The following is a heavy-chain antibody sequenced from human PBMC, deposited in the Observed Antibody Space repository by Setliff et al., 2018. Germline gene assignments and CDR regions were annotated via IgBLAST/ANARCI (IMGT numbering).Heavy chain of an antibody. CDR3: ARDLAGATYYYYYGMDV. CDR2: LRHDESNR. J-gene: IGHJ6*02. CDR1: GFTLSSYG. Sequence: GGSLRLSCVVSGFTLSSYGMHWVRQAPGKGLEWVSFLRHDESNRFYADSVKGRFTISRDNSKNTLYLQMNSLRAEDTAVYYCARDLAGATYYYYYGMDVWGQGTTVTVSS. D-gene: IGHD1-26*01. V-gene: IGHV3-30*02.